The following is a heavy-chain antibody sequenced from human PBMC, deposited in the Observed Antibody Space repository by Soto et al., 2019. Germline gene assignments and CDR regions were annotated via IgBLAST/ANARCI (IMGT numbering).Heavy chain of an antibody. V-gene: IGHV1-69*13. Sequence: GASVKVSCKASGYTFTSYGISWVRQAPGQGLEWMGGIIPIFGTANYAQKFQGRVTITADESTSTAYMELSSLRSEDTAVYYCAISWRAAGHSIFYYCGQGTLVTVSS. D-gene: IGHD6-13*01. CDR1: GYTFTSYG. CDR2: IIPIFGTA. CDR3: AISWRAAGHSIFYY. J-gene: IGHJ4*02.